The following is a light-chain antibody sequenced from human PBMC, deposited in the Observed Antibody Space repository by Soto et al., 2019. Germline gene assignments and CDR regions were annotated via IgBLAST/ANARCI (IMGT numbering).Light chain of an antibody. V-gene: IGKV3-20*01. CDR3: QQCGSSPWT. CDR2: AAS. CDR1: QSVSSYY. J-gene: IGKJ1*01. Sequence: EIVLTQSPGTLSLSPGERATLSCRASQSVSSYYLAWYQQKPGQAPRLLIYAASSRATGIPDRFSGGGSGTDFPLTISRLEPEDFAVYYCQQCGSSPWTFGKGTKVEIK.